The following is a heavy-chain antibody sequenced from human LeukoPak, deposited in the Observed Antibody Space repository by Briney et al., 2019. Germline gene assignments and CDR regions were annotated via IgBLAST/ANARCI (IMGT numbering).Heavy chain of an antibody. CDR1: GFIVSSYA. CDR3: VKDRGGFIRDFDH. Sequence: QSGGSLRLSCSASGFIVSSYAIHWVCQAPGKGLEYVSAINYNGDSTSYTDSVKDRFTISRDNSKNTVYLQMSSLRADDTAVYYCVKDRGGFIRDFDHWGQGTLVTVSS. V-gene: IGHV3-64D*06. D-gene: IGHD5-12*01. CDR2: INYNGDST. J-gene: IGHJ4*02.